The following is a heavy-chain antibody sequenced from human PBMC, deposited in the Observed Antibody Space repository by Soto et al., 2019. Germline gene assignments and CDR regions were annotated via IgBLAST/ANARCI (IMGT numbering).Heavy chain of an antibody. D-gene: IGHD3-3*01. CDR1: GYTFTSYY. J-gene: IGHJ5*02. CDR3: ARGLEWSWSLDP. Sequence: GASVKVSCKASGYTFTSYYMHWVRQAPGQGLEWMGIINPNSGNTGYAQKFQGRVTMTRNTSISTAYMELSSLRSEDTAMYYCARGLEWSWSLDPWGQGTLVTVSS. CDR2: INPNSGNT. V-gene: IGHV1-8*02.